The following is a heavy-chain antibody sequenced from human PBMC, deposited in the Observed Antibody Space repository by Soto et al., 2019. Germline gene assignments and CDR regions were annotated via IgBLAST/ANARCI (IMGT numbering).Heavy chain of an antibody. J-gene: IGHJ6*03. D-gene: IGHD6-6*01. V-gene: IGHV4-59*01. CDR1: GDSISSYY. CDR3: ARNPIASRPYYYYMDV. Sequence: QVQLQESGPGLVKPSETLSLTCTVSGDSISSYYWSWFRQPPGKGLEWIGYIYFSGSTNYNPSLKSRVTISVDTSKNQFSLKLTSVTAADTAVYYCARNPIASRPYYYYMDVWGKGTTVTVSS. CDR2: IYFSGST.